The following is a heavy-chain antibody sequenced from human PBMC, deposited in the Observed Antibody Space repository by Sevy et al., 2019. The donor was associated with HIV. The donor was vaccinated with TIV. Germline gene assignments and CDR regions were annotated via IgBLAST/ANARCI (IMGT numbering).Heavy chain of an antibody. Sequence: GGSLRLSCAASGLTFSNYVMSWVRQAPGKGLEWVSVISGSGGTTYAAESVKGRFTISRDNSKNTLYLHMSSLGAEDTAVDYCARNLSPSGAFDIWGQGTRVTVSS. CDR2: ISGSGGTT. D-gene: IGHD6-25*01. V-gene: IGHV3-23*01. CDR3: ARNLSPSGAFDI. CDR1: GLTFSNYV. J-gene: IGHJ3*02.